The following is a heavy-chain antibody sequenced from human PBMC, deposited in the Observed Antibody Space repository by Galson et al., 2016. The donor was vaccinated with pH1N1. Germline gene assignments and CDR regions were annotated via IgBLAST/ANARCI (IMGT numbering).Heavy chain of an antibody. CDR1: GFTFSNYW. Sequence: SLRLSCAASGFTFSNYWMSWVRQAPGKGLEWVANIRQDEGEKYYVDSVKGRFTISRDNAKNSLYLQMNSLRPEDTAVYYCAKESGEDWSGSKRYSFDYWGQGALVTVSS. J-gene: IGHJ4*02. D-gene: IGHD3-3*01. V-gene: IGHV3-7*01. CDR3: AKESGEDWSGSKRYSFDY. CDR2: IRQDEGEK.